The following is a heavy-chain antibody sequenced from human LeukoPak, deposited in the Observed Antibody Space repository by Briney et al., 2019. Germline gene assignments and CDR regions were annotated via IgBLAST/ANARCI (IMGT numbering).Heavy chain of an antibody. J-gene: IGHJ4*02. CDR1: RFTFSTYS. CDR2: IWYDGSNK. V-gene: IGHV3-33*06. CDR3: AKAPSGTPYQFDY. Sequence: GGSLRLSCAASRFTFSTYSMNWVRQAPGKGLEWVAVIWYDGSNKYYADSVKGRFTISRDNSKNMLYLQMNSLRAEDTAVYYCAKAPSGTPYQFDYWGQGTLVTVSS. D-gene: IGHD3-10*01.